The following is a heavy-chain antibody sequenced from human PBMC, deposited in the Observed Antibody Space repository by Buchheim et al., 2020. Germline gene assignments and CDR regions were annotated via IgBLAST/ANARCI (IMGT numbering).Heavy chain of an antibody. J-gene: IGHJ5*02. D-gene: IGHD2-2*01. CDR1: GGSFSGYY. CDR3: ARRNCSSTSCYWVYWFDP. CDR2: INHSGST. Sequence: QVQLQQWGAGLLKPSETLSLTCAVYGGSFSGYYWSWIRQPPGKGLEWIGEINHSGSTNYNPSLKSRVTISVDTSKNQFYLKLNSVPAADTAVYYCARRNCSSTSCYWVYWFDPWGQGTL. V-gene: IGHV4-34*01.